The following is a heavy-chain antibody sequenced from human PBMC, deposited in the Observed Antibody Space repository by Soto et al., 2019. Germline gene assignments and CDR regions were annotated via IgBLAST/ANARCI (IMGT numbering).Heavy chain of an antibody. CDR2: ISNNGGST. V-gene: IGHV3-64D*08. Sequence: PGGSLRLSCSASGFTFSYYAMHWVRQAPGKGLEYVSGISNNGGSTYYADSVKGRFTISRDNSENALYLQMSSLRTDDTAVYYCVKERINGWYDFAYWGQGTLVTVSS. CDR3: VKERINGWYDFAY. CDR1: GFTFSYYA. D-gene: IGHD6-19*01. J-gene: IGHJ4*02.